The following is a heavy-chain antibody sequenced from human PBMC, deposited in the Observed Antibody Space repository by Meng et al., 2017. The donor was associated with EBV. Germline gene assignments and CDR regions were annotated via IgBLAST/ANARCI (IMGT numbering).Heavy chain of an antibody. CDR2: FLPRLGAP. V-gene: IGHV1-69*01. Sequence: VKELGWSVKFSCNTSGGHFRYYAISWWRQAPGQGLEWLGGFLPRLGAPNYAQKFHGRVKITADESTSTHYMDLSSLRSEDTAIYYCASESGRGYTPDYWGQGTLVTVSS. D-gene: IGHD3-10*01. J-gene: IGHJ4*02. CDR1: GGHFRYYA. CDR3: ASESGRGYTPDY.